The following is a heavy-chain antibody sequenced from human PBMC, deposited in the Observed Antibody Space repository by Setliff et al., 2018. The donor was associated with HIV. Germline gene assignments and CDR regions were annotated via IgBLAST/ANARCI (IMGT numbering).Heavy chain of an antibody. D-gene: IGHD2-15*01. CDR3: ARGKILSPMDV. Sequence: ASVKVSCKASGYTFTNYGISWVRQAPGQGLEWMGWISADNGNRKNAQKFQGRVTMTTDTSTSTAYMELRSLRSDDTAVYYCARGKILSPMDVWGKGTTVTVSS. CDR1: GYTFTNYG. V-gene: IGHV1-18*01. J-gene: IGHJ6*04. CDR2: ISADNGNR.